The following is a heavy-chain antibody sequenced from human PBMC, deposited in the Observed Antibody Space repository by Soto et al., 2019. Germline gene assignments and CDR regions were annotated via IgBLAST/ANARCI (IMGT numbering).Heavy chain of an antibody. J-gene: IGHJ6*02. Sequence: QEELVQSGAEVKKPGSSVNVSCKASGGTFASYSITWVRQAPGQRLEWMGEIIPLLKTVNYAQKFQGRVTITGDRSTSTVYMALSRLRSDDTAVYYCARDPVDLFGYMDVCGHGTTVTVS. D-gene: IGHD6-25*01. CDR2: IIPLLKTV. V-gene: IGHV1-69*06. CDR3: ARDPVDLFGYMDV. CDR1: GGTFASYS.